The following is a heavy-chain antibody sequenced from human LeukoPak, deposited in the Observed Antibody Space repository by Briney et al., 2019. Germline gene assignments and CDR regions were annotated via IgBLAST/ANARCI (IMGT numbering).Heavy chain of an antibody. CDR1: GGSISSYY. CDR2: IYYSGST. V-gene: IGHV4-59*01. J-gene: IGHJ3*02. CDR3: ARVAYYDFWSGYSLGAFDI. Sequence: PSETLSLTCTVSGGSISSYYWSWIRQPPGKGLEWIGYIYYSGSTNYNPSLKSRVTISVDTSKNQFSLKLSSVTAADTAVYYCARVAYYDFWSGYSLGAFDIWGQGTMVTVSS. D-gene: IGHD3-3*01.